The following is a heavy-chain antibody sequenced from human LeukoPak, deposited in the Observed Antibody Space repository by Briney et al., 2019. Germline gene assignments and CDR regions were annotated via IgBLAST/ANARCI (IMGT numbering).Heavy chain of an antibody. CDR1: GYTFTGYY. D-gene: IGHD1-26*01. Sequence: ASVKVSCKASGYTFTGYYMHWVRQAPGQGLEWMGWINPNSGATNYTQNFQGRVTMTSDTSISTAYMELSRLRSDDTAVYYCAVYSGSYNDAFDIWGQGTMVTVSS. V-gene: IGHV1-2*02. CDR2: INPNSGAT. J-gene: IGHJ3*02. CDR3: AVYSGSYNDAFDI.